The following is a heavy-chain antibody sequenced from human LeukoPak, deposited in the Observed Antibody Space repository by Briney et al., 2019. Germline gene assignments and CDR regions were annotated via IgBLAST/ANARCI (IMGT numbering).Heavy chain of an antibody. CDR1: GVSISNYY. J-gene: IGHJ3*01. CDR2: LHYSGSS. CDR3: ARNRPIMGNTDAFDV. D-gene: IGHD1-26*01. V-gene: IGHV4-59*01. Sequence: SETPSLTCRVSGVSISNYYWSWIRQSPGRELEWIGHLHYSGSSSYNPSLRSRVTTSVDMSKNQFSLRLTSVTAADTAVYYCARNRPIMGNTDAFDVWGQGTMVTVSS.